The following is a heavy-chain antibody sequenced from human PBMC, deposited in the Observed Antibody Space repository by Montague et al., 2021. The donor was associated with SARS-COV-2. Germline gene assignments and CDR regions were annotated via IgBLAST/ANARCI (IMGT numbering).Heavy chain of an antibody. J-gene: IGHJ3*02. D-gene: IGHD3-22*01. CDR3: TRDAFTMIIDAVNI. CDR1: GFTFSTYT. CDR2: ITASSIYI. Sequence: SLRLSCAASGFTFSTYTMNWVRQAPGQGLEWVSSITASSIYIYYADSVKGRFTISRDNAKNSLYLQMNSLRAEDTAVYYCTRDAFTMIIDAVNIWGQGTKVTVSS. V-gene: IGHV3-21*01.